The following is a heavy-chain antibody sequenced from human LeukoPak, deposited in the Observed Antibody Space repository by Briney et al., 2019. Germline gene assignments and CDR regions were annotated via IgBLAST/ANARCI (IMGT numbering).Heavy chain of an antibody. V-gene: IGHV1-58*02. CDR1: GFTLTNFP. CDR2: IVVGSGNT. J-gene: IGHJ3*02. D-gene: IGHD6-25*01. Sequence: SVKVSCKASGFTLTNFPMQWVRQARGQRLEWIGWIVVGSGNTNYAQKFQERVTITRDMSTSTAYMELSSLRSEDTAVYYCAADRGSDDAFDIWGQGTVVTVSS. CDR3: AADRGSDDAFDI.